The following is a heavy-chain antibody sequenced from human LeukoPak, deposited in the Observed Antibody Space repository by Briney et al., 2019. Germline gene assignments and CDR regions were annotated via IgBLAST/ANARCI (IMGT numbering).Heavy chain of an antibody. D-gene: IGHD3/OR15-3a*01. V-gene: IGHV3-30-3*01. CDR1: GFTFSNSA. CDR2: ISYDGSNE. Sequence: GGSLRLSCAASGFTFSNSAVHWVRQAPGKGLEWVAVISYDGSNEYYTDSVKGRFTISRDNSKNTLYLQLNGLRAEDTAVYYCARDPRLDGYAFDIWGQGTMVTVSS. J-gene: IGHJ3*02. CDR3: ARDPRLDGYAFDI.